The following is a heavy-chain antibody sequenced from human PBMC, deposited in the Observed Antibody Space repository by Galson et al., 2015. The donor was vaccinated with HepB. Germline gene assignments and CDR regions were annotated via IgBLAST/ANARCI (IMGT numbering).Heavy chain of an antibody. V-gene: IGHV3-21*01. CDR2: ISSSSSYI. CDR1: GFTFSSYS. J-gene: IGHJ4*02. D-gene: IGHD3-10*01. CDR3: AREDIGGSGSYYKIDY. Sequence: SLRLSCAASGFTFSSYSMNWVRPAPGKGLEWVSSISSSSSYIYYADSLKGRFTISRDNAKNSLYLQMNSLRAEDTAVYYCAREDIGGSGSYYKIDYWGQGTLVTVSS.